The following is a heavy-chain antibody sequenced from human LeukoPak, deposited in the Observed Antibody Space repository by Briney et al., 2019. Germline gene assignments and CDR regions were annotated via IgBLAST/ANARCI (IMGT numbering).Heavy chain of an antibody. CDR1: GFTFSNYN. V-gene: IGHV3-48*01. Sequence: GGSLRLSRAASGFTFSNYNMNWVRQAPGKGLEWISYITLSSGIIYYADSVKGRFTISRDNAKNSLYLQMNSLRAEDTAVYYCARETPYSSSWTVFDYWGLGTLVAVSS. CDR2: ITLSSGII. CDR3: ARETPYSSSWTVFDY. J-gene: IGHJ4*02. D-gene: IGHD6-13*01.